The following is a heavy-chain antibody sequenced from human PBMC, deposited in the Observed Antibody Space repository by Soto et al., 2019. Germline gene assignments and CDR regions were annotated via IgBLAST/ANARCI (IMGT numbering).Heavy chain of an antibody. V-gene: IGHV4-34*01. CDR3: ARPGTYCSGGSCTLGGRDWFDP. D-gene: IGHD2-15*01. Sequence: PSETLSLTCAVYGESFRGYYWNWIRQPPGKGLEWIGEINHSGSTNYNPSLKSRVTISVDTSKNQFSLKLSSVTAADTAVYYCARPGTYCSGGSCTLGGRDWFDPWGQGTLVTVSS. CDR1: GESFRGYY. CDR2: INHSGST. J-gene: IGHJ5*02.